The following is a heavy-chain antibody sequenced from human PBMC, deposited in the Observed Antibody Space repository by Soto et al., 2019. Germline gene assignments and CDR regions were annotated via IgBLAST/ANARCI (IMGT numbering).Heavy chain of an antibody. CDR3: ARGPRRAIAARHGFYFDY. V-gene: IGHV4-34*01. CDR2: INHSGST. Sequence: SETLSLTCAVYGGSFSGYYWSWIRQPPGKGLEWIGEINHSGSTNYNPSLKSRVTISVDTPKNQFSLKLSSVTAADTAVYYCARGPRRAIAARHGFYFDYWGQGTLVTVSS. CDR1: GGSFSGYY. J-gene: IGHJ4*02. D-gene: IGHD6-6*01.